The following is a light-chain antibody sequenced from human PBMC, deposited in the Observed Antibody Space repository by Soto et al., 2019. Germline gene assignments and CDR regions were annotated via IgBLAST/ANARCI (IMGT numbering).Light chain of an antibody. V-gene: IGKV3-20*01. Sequence: ETVLTQSPDIMYLSPGERATLSCRASRTVGRSYLAWYQQKPGQAPRLLIFGTSTRATCIPDRFSGGGSGTDFTLTISRLDPEDYAVYFCQQYDTIPPWTFGQGTRVEV. CDR3: QQYDTIPPWT. J-gene: IGKJ1*01. CDR1: RTVGRSY. CDR2: GTS.